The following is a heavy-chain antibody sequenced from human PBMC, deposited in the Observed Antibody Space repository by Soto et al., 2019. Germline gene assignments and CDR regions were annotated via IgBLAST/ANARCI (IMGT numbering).Heavy chain of an antibody. CDR1: GFTFSSYG. J-gene: IGHJ4*02. CDR3: ARVGGYNWNYGHLYYFDY. CDR2: IWYDGSNK. V-gene: IGHV3-33*01. D-gene: IGHD1-7*01. Sequence: QVQLVESGGGVVQPGRSLRLSCAASGFTFSSYGMHWVRQAPGKGLEWVAVIWYDGSNKYYADSVKGRFTISRDNSKNTLYLQMNSLRAEDTAVYYCARVGGYNWNYGHLYYFDYWGQGTLVTVSS.